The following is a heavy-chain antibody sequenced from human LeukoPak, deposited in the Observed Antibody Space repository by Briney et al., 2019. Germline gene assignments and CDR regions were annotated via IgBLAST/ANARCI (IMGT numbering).Heavy chain of an antibody. V-gene: IGHV1-18*01. CDR1: GYTFTSDG. CDR3: ARVNAQYYDFWSGYYHYYYYYMDV. D-gene: IGHD3-3*01. Sequence: ASVTVSCTASGYTFTSDGISWGRQPPAQGLEWMGWISAYNGNTNYAQKLQGRVTMTTDTSTSTAYMELRSLIYDDTAVYYCARVNAQYYDFWSGYYHYYYYYMDVWGKGTTVTVSS. CDR2: ISAYNGNT. J-gene: IGHJ6*03.